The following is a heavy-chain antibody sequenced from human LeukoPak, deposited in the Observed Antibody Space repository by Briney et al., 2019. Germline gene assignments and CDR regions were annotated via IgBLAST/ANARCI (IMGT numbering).Heavy chain of an antibody. Sequence: GASVKVSCKASGYTFTSYGISWVRQAPGQGLEWMGWISAYNGNTNYAPKLQGRVTMTTDTSTSTAYMELRSLRSDDTAVYYCARDSDIVATIKGDYWGQGTLVTVSS. V-gene: IGHV1-18*04. D-gene: IGHD5-12*01. CDR1: GYTFTSYG. CDR2: ISAYNGNT. J-gene: IGHJ4*02. CDR3: ARDSDIVATIKGDY.